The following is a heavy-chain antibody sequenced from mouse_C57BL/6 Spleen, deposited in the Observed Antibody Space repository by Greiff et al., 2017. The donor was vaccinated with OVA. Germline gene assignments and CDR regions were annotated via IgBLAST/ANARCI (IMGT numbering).Heavy chain of an antibody. Sequence: QVQLKESGPGLVQPSQSLSITCTVSGFSLTSYGVHWVRQSPGKGLEWLGVIWSGGSTDYNAAFMSRLSITKDNSKSQVFFKMNSLQADDTAIYYCAKNNGSSYAMDYWGQGTSVTVSS. CDR1: GFSLTSYG. D-gene: IGHD2-2*01. V-gene: IGHV2-5*01. CDR2: IWSGGST. CDR3: AKNNGSSYAMDY. J-gene: IGHJ4*01.